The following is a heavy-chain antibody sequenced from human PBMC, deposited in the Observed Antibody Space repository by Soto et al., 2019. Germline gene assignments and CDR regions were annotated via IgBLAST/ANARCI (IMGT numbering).Heavy chain of an antibody. Sequence: GGSLRLSCAASGFAFSSYGMHWVRQAPGKGLEWVAVIWFDGSNKFYADSVKGRFTISRDNSKNTVSLQMNSLRDEDSAAYYCATTGPYWGQGTLVTVSS. CDR2: IWFDGSNK. J-gene: IGHJ4*02. CDR3: ATTGPY. CDR1: GFAFSSYG. V-gene: IGHV3-33*01.